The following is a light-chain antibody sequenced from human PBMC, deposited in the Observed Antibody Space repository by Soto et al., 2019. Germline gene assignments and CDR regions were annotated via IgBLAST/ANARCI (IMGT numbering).Light chain of an antibody. CDR2: AAS. V-gene: IGKV1-39*01. Sequence: DIQMPQSPSPLSASVGDRVTITCRASQSITNYLNWYQQKPGKAPKLLIYAASSLQSGVPSRFSGSGSGTHFTLTILSLQPEDFATYYCQQSYTTPRTFGQGTKVEIK. J-gene: IGKJ1*01. CDR3: QQSYTTPRT. CDR1: QSITNY.